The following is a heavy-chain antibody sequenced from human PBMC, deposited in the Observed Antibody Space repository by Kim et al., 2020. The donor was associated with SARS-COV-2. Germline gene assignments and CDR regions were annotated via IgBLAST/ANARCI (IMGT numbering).Heavy chain of an antibody. V-gene: IGHV3-73*01. CDR2: IRSKANSDAT. Sequence: GGSLRLSCAACGFTLSGSAMHWVRQASGKGLEWVGRIRSKANSDATTYAASVKGRFTISRDDSKNTAYLQMNSLKTEDTAGYYCARGPPYSASYWEAFDIWGQGTMVTVSS. J-gene: IGHJ3*02. D-gene: IGHD1-26*01. CDR1: GFTLSGSA. CDR3: ARGPPYSASYWEAFDI.